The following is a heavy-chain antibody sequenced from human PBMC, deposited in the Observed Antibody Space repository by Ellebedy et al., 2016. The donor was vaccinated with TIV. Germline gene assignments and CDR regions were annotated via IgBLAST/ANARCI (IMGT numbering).Heavy chain of an antibody. CDR2: ISYDGSNK. J-gene: IGHJ4*02. D-gene: IGHD6-19*01. CDR1: GFTFSNYA. V-gene: IGHV3-30*04. CDR3: ARALYSSGWYNGLSDY. Sequence: GGSLRLSXAASGFTFSNYAMHWVRQAPGKGQEWVAVISYDGSNKYYADSVKGRFTISRDNSKNTLYLQMNSLRTQDTAVYYCARALYSSGWYNGLSDYWGQGTLVTVSS.